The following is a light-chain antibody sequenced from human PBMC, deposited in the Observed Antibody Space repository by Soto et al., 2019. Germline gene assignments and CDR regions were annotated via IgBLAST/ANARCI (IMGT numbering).Light chain of an antibody. CDR2: GTS. Sequence: EIVLSQSPATLSLSPGERATLSCRASQSVSTNLAWYQQKPGQSPRLLIYGTSTRATGVPARFSGGGSGTEFTLTINSLQSEDFAVYFCHQYNFWPTFGQGTKVDIK. CDR1: QSVSTN. V-gene: IGKV3-15*01. CDR3: HQYNFWPT. J-gene: IGKJ1*01.